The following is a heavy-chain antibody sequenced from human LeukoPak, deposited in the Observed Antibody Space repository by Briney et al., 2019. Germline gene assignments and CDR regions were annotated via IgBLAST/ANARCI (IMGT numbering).Heavy chain of an antibody. J-gene: IGHJ4*02. CDR2: IYYSGST. CDR1: GGSISSGDYY. V-gene: IGHV4-30-4*01. Sequence: PSETLSLTCTVSGGSISSGDYYWSWIRQPPGKGLEWIGYIYYSGSTYYNPSLKSRVTISVDTSKNQFSLKLSSVTAADTAVYYCARDQIRPYGSGTVYWGQGTLVTVSS. CDR3: ARDQIRPYGSGTVY. D-gene: IGHD3-10*01.